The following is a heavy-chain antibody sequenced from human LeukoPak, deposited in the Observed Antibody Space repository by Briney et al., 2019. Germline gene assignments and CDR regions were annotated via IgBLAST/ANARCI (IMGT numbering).Heavy chain of an antibody. CDR1: GFNFNRYA. CDR3: VKGFHFDW. J-gene: IGHJ4*02. CDR2: ISDSGAST. V-gene: IGHV3-23*01. Sequence: GGSLRLSCAASGFNFNRYAINWVRQAPGKGLEWISGISDSGASTFYADSVKGRFTISRDTSKNTLYMQMNNLRVEDTAVYYCVKGFHFDWWGQGTLVTVSS.